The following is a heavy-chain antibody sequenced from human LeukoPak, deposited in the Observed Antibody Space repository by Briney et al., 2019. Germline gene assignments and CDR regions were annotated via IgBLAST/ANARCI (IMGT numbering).Heavy chain of an antibody. CDR2: IYSGGST. CDR1: GFTVSSNY. J-gene: IGHJ3*02. Sequence: GGSLRLSCAASGFTVSSNYMSWVRQAPGKGLEWVSVIYSGGSTYYADSVKGRFTISRDNSKNTLYLQMNSLRAEDTAVYYCAREGSIAVAGGDASDIWGQGTMVTVSS. CDR3: AREGSIAVAGGDASDI. V-gene: IGHV3-66*01. D-gene: IGHD6-19*01.